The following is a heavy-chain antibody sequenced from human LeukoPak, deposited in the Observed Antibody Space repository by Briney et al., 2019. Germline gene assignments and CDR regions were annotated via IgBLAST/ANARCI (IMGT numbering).Heavy chain of an antibody. CDR1: GGSISSSSYY. J-gene: IGHJ3*02. CDR2: IYYSGST. CDR3: ARAADPKLALGYCSGGSCYSDDGDAFDI. D-gene: IGHD2-15*01. V-gene: IGHV4-39*07. Sequence: PSETLSLTCTVSGGSISSSSYYWGWIRQPPGKGLEWIGSIYYSGSTYYNPSLKSRVTISVDTSKNQFSLKLSSVTAADTAVYYCARAADPKLALGYCSGGSCYSDDGDAFDIWGQGTMVTVSS.